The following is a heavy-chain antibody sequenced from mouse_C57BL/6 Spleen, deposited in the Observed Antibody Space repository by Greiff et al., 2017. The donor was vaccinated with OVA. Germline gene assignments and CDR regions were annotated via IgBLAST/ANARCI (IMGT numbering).Heavy chain of an antibody. D-gene: IGHD1-1*01. Sequence: EVMLVESGGGLVKPGGSLKLSCAASGFTFSDYGMHWVRQAPEKGLEWVAYISSGSSTIYYADTVKGRFTISRDNAKNTLFLQMTSLRSEDTAMYYCARTGSRTHAIWFACWGQGTLVTVSA. V-gene: IGHV5-17*01. CDR1: GFTFSDYG. J-gene: IGHJ3*01. CDR2: ISSGSSTI. CDR3: ARTGSRTHAIWFAC.